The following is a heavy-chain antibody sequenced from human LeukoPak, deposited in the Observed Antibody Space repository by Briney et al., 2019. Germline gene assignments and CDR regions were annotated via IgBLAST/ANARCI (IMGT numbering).Heavy chain of an antibody. CDR2: IRYDGSNK. CDR1: GSTFSSYG. Sequence: GGSLRLSCAASGSTFSSYGMHWVRQAPGKGLEWVSFIRYDGSNKYYADSVQGRFTISRDNSKNTLYLQMNSLRAEDTAVYYCAKEGFALGLFDPWGQGTLVTVSS. D-gene: IGHD2-21*01. J-gene: IGHJ5*02. V-gene: IGHV3-30*02. CDR3: AKEGFALGLFDP.